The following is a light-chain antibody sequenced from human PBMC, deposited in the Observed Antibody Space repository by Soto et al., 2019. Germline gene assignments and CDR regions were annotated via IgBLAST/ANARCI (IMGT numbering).Light chain of an antibody. CDR3: CSYAGSYTWV. Sequence: QSALTQPRSVSGSPGQSVTISCTGTSSDVGGNNYVSWYQQHPGKAPKLMIYDVTKRPSVVPDRFSGSTSGNTASLTISGLPAEDEADYYCCSYAGSYTWVFGGGTKLTVL. CDR2: DVT. J-gene: IGLJ3*02. V-gene: IGLV2-11*01. CDR1: SSDVGGNNY.